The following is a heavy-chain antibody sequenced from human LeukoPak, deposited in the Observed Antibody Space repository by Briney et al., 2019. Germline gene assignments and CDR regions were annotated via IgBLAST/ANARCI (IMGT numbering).Heavy chain of an antibody. D-gene: IGHD3-3*01. V-gene: IGHV4-31*03. Sequence: SETLSLTCTVSGGSISSGGYYWSWIRQHPGKGLEWIGYIYYSGSTYYNPSLKSRVTISVDTSKNQFSLKLSSVTAAYTAVYYCARDSTIFGVVRAFDIWGQGTMVTVSS. CDR1: GGSISSGGYY. CDR2: IYYSGST. J-gene: IGHJ3*02. CDR3: ARDSTIFGVVRAFDI.